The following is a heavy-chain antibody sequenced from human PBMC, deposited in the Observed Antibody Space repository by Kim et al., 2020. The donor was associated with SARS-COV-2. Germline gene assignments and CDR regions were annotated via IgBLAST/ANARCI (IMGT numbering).Heavy chain of an antibody. J-gene: IGHJ6*02. CDR2: IYSGGST. CDR3: ARDGMYYYGSGRRHYGIDV. Sequence: GGSLRLSCAASGFTVSSNYMSWVRQAPGKGLEWVSVIYSGGSTYYADSVKGRLTISRDNTKNTLYFQMNSLRAEDTAVYYCARDGMYYYGSGRRHYGIDVWGQGTTVTVSS. CDR1: GFTVSSNY. V-gene: IGHV3-53*01. D-gene: IGHD3-10*01.